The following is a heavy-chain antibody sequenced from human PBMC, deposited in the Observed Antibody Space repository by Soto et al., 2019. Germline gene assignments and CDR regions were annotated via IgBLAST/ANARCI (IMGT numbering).Heavy chain of an antibody. V-gene: IGHV4-34*01. Sequence: SETLSLTCAVYGGSFSGYYWSWIRQPPGKGLEWIGEINHSGSTNHNPSLKSRVTISVDTSKNQFSLKLSSVTAADTAVYYCARRLAAADPSFDYWGQGTLVTVSS. CDR2: INHSGST. CDR3: ARRLAAADPSFDY. CDR1: GGSFSGYY. D-gene: IGHD6-13*01. J-gene: IGHJ4*02.